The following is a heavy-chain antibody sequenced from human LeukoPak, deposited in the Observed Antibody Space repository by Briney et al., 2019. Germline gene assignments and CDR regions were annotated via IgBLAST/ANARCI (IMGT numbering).Heavy chain of an antibody. V-gene: IGHV4-59*01. J-gene: IGHJ5*02. Sequence: SETLSLTCTVSGGSISSYYWSWIRQPPGKGLEWIGYIYYSGSTNYNPSLQSRVTISVDTSKNQFSLKLSSVTAADTAVYYCARGDYDSSGHNWFDPWGQGTLVTVSS. CDR1: GGSISSYY. CDR2: IYYSGST. CDR3: ARGDYDSSGHNWFDP. D-gene: IGHD3-22*01.